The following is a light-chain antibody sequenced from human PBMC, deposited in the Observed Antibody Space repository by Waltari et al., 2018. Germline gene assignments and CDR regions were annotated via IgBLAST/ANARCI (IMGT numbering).Light chain of an antibody. Sequence: DIVMTQSPDSLAVSLGERATIKCKSSQSVLYTPNSKNYLAWYQQKPGQPPKLLIYWASIRESGFPDRFSGSGSGTDFTLTISSLQAEDVAVYYCQQFFDPPLTFGGGTKVVIK. J-gene: IGKJ4*01. V-gene: IGKV4-1*01. CDR2: WAS. CDR3: QQFFDPPLT. CDR1: QSVLYTPNSKNY.